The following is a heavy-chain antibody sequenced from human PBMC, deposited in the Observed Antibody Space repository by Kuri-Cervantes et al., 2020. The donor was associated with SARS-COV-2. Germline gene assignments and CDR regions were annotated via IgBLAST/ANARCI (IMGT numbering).Heavy chain of an antibody. J-gene: IGHJ6*02. CDR3: ARDHRPAAIKYYYYGMDV. CDR1: GFTFSSYA. V-gene: IGHV3-30-3*01. D-gene: IGHD2-2*01. CDR2: ISYDGSNK. Sequence: GESLRLSCAASGFTFSSYAMHWVRQAPGKGLEWVAVISYDGSNKYYADSVKGRFTISRDNSKNTLYLQMNSLRAEDTAVYYCARDHRPAAIKYYYYGMDVWGQGTTVTVSS.